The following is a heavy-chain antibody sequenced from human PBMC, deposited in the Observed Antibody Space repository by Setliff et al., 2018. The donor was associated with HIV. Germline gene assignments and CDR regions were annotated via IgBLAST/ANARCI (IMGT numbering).Heavy chain of an antibody. CDR3: ARDRHYSGLGSYGP. J-gene: IGHJ5*02. V-gene: IGHV4-4*07. Sequence: SETLSLTCTLSGGSFGDYHWSWIRQPAGRGLEWIGRTFRSGTTDYKFSLKSRVTISIDTSRNQFSLRLTSVTAEDTAVYYCARDRHYSGLGSYGPWGPGTLVTVSS. CDR2: TFRSGTT. D-gene: IGHD3-10*01. CDR1: GGSFGDYH.